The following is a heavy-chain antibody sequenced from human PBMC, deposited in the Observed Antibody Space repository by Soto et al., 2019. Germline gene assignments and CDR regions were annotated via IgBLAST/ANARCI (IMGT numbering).Heavy chain of an antibody. J-gene: IGHJ6*02. CDR2: IIPIFGTA. V-gene: IGHV1-69*13. CDR3: AREGGGYSYGKELNIYYYYGMDV. D-gene: IGHD5-18*01. Sequence: SVKVSCKASGGTFSSYAISWVRQAPGQGLEWMGGIIPIFGTANYAQKFQGRVTITADESTSTAYMELSSLRSEDTAVYYCAREGGGYSYGKELNIYYYYGMDVWGQ. CDR1: GGTFSSYA.